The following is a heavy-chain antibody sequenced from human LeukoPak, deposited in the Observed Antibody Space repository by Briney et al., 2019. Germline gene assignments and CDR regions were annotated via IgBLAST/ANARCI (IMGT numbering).Heavy chain of an antibody. J-gene: IGHJ6*04. D-gene: IGHD4-11*01. Sequence: GGSLRLSCAASGFPFKSYAMTWVRQAPGKGLEWVSVISGSGDKTYYTEAVKVRFTISRDNSRNTMYLQVNSLRADDSAVYYCAKARTTGFFYYYGLDVWGEGTTVSVFS. V-gene: IGHV3-23*01. CDR3: AKARTTGFFYYYGLDV. CDR1: GFPFKSYA. CDR2: ISGSGDKT.